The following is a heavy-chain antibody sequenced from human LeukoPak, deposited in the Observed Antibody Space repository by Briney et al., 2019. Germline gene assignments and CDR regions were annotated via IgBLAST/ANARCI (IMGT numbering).Heavy chain of an antibody. CDR2: VHYTGST. V-gene: IGHV4-39*01. CDR3: ATLGLLRGAGFNLATHFDF. CDR1: GVSISNNYYY. Sequence: PSETLSLTCTFSGVSISNNYYYWAWVRQPPGKGLEIIGYVHYTGSTFYNSSLRSRVTVSADTSQNQFSLSLTSVTAADTAVYYCATLGLLRGAGFNLATHFDFWGQGTLVSVSS. J-gene: IGHJ4*02. D-gene: IGHD1-26*01.